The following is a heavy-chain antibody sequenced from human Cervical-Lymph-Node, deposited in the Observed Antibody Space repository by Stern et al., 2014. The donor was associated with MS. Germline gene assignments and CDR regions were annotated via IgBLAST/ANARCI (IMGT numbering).Heavy chain of an antibody. V-gene: IGHV1-69*01. CDR1: GGTFSSYA. D-gene: IGHD1-26*01. J-gene: IGHJ6*02. Sequence: QVQLVQSGAEVKKPGSSVKVTCKASGGTFSSYAISWVRQAPGQGLEWMGGIIPNVGTSNYAHKFQGRVTITADESTSTAYMELSSLRSEDTAVYYCERGELKEGLVRGMDVWGQGTTVTVS. CDR3: ERGELKEGLVRGMDV. CDR2: IIPNVGTS.